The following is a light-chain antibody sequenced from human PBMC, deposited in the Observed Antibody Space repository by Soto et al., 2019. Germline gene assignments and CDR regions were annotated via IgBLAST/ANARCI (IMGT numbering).Light chain of an antibody. V-gene: IGLV2-23*02. J-gene: IGLJ3*02. Sequence: QSALTQPASVSGSPVQSITISCTGTSSDVGSYNLVSWYQQHPGKAPKLMIYEVSKRPSGVSNRFSGSKSGNTASLTISGLQAEDEADYYCCSYAGSSTGVFGGGTKVTVL. CDR1: SSDVGSYNL. CDR3: CSYAGSSTGV. CDR2: EVS.